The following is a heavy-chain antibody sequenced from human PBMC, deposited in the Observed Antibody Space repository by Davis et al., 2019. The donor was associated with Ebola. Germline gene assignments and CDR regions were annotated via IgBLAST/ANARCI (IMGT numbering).Heavy chain of an antibody. CDR1: GFTFSSYA. CDR2: ISGSGGST. J-gene: IGHJ5*02. CDR3: ARGKYCSSTSCYQLGWFDP. V-gene: IGHV3-23*01. Sequence: GESLKISCAASGFTFSSYAMSWVRQAPGKGLEWVSAISGSGGSTYYADSVKGRFTISRDNSKNTLYLQMNSLRAEDTAVYYCARGKYCSSTSCYQLGWFDPWGQGTLVTVSS. D-gene: IGHD2-2*01.